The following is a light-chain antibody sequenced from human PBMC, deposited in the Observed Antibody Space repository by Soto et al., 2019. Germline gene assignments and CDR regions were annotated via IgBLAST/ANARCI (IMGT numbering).Light chain of an antibody. CDR3: TSYTSSYTWV. J-gene: IGLJ3*02. CDR2: AVS. V-gene: IGLV2-14*03. Sequence: QSALTQPASVSGSPGQSITISCTGTSNDVGGYNYVSWYQQHPGKAPKLLIYAVSDRPSGVSSRFSGSKSGNAAFLTISGLQAEDEGDYYCTSYTSSYTWVFGGGTKLTVL. CDR1: SNDVGGYNY.